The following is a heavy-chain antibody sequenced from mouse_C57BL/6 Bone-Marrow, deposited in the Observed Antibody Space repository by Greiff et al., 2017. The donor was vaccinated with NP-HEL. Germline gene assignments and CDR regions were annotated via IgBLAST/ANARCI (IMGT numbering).Heavy chain of an antibody. V-gene: IGHV14-3*01. CDR2: IDPANGNT. CDR1: GFNFKNTY. J-gene: IGHJ2*01. D-gene: IGHD1-1*01. Sequence: VQLQQSVAELVRPGASVKLSCTASGFNFKNTYMHWVKQRPEQGLEWIGRIDPANGNTKYAPKFQGKATITADTSSNTAYLQLSSLTSEDAAIYYCARNFITTVEEWGQGTTLTVSS. CDR3: ARNFITTVEE.